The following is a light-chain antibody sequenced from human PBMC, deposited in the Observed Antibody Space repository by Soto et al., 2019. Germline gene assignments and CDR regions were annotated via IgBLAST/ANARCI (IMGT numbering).Light chain of an antibody. CDR1: QSVSSN. CDR2: GAS. CDR3: QQYNNWPLYT. V-gene: IGKV3-15*01. J-gene: IGKJ2*01. Sequence: EIVMTQSPATLSVSPGERATLSCRASQSVSSNLAWYQQKPGQAPRLLIYGASTRATGITARFSGSGSGTEVTRPISSLQSEDFSVDYCQQYNNWPLYTFGQGTKLEIK.